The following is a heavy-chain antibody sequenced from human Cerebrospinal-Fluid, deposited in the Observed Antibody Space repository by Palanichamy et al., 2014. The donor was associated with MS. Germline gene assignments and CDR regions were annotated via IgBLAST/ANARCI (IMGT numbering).Heavy chain of an antibody. D-gene: IGHD2/OR15-2a*01. Sequence: QVRLVQSGGEVKKPGASVEVSCKTSGYSFSGYGISWVRQAPGQGLEWMGWISTYNGKKNSAQTLRGRLTMTTDTSTSTAYMELRSLRSDDTAVYYCARTYFYGSENRQEYDWFDPWGQGTLVTVSS. V-gene: IGHV1-18*01. CDR2: ISTYNGKK. CDR3: ARTYFYGSENRQEYDWFDP. CDR1: GYSFSGYG. J-gene: IGHJ5*02.